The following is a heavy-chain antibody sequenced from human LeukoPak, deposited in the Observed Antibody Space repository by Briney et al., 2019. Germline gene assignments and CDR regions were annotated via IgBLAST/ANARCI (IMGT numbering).Heavy chain of an antibody. CDR2: IYYSGSN. J-gene: IGHJ4*02. CDR3: ARDDRSGYSTLGY. CDR1: GGSISSGYYY. V-gene: IGHV4-61*01. Sequence: ADSQSLICTVSGGSISSGYYYWSWLRQPPGKGLEWFGDIYYSGSNNYNPSLNSRVTISLDTSKNQFSLNLRSVTAADTAVYYCARDDRSGYSTLGYWGQGTLVTVSS. D-gene: IGHD3-22*01.